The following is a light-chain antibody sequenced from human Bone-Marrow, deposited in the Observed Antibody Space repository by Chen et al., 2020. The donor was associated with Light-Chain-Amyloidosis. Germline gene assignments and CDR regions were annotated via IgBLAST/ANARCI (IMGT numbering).Light chain of an antibody. V-gene: IGLV3-25*03. CDR1: DLPTEY. CDR3: QSADSSGTYEVI. CDR2: RDT. Sequence: SYELKQPPSVSVSTGQTARITCSGDDLPTEYAYWYQQKPGQAPVLGIHRDTERPSGISVRFSGSSSGTTATVTIRGVQAEDEADYHCQSADSSGTYEVIFGGGTMLTVL. J-gene: IGLJ2*01.